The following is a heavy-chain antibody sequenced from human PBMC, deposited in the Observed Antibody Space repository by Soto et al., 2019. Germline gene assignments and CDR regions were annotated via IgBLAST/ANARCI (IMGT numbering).Heavy chain of an antibody. V-gene: IGHV3-30-3*01. J-gene: IGHJ4*02. CDR2: ISYDGSNK. CDR1: GFTFSSYA. Sequence: GGSLRLSCAASGFTFSSYAMHWVRQAPGKGLEWVAVISYDGSNKYYADSVKGRFTISRDNSKNTLYLQMNSLRAEDTAVYYCARDAGQWLARGLDYWGQGTLVTVSS. D-gene: IGHD6-19*01. CDR3: ARDAGQWLARGLDY.